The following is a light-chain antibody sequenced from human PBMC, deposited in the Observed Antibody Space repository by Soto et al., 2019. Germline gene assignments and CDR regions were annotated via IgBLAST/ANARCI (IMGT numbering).Light chain of an antibody. CDR2: GAS. CDR1: QSVSSSS. V-gene: IGKV3-20*01. J-gene: IGKJ4*01. Sequence: EIVLTQSPGTLSLSPGERATLSCRASQSVSSSSFAWYQQKPGQAPRLLIYGASSRATGIPDRFSGSGSGTDFTLTISRLEPEAFAVYYCQQYGRSPSTFGGGTKVEIK. CDR3: QQYGRSPST.